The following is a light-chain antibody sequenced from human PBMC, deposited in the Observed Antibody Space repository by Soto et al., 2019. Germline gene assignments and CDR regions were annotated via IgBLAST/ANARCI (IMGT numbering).Light chain of an antibody. J-gene: IGLJ1*01. CDR1: SSDVGNYNL. Sequence: QSVLTQPASVSGSPGQSITISCTGTSSDVGNYNLVSWYQQHPGKAPKLMSYEGSKRPSGVSNRFSGSKSGNTASLTISGLQAEDEADYYCCSYAGTSTFYVFGTGTKVTVL. CDR2: EGS. CDR3: CSYAGTSTFYV. V-gene: IGLV2-23*01.